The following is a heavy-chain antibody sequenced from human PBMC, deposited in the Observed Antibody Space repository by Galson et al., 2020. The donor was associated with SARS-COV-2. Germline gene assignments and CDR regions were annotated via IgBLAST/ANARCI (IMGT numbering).Heavy chain of an antibody. CDR3: AKMRSGIAVAGTNY. CDR2: ISGNDGST. Sequence: GGSLRLSCAASGFTFSSYAMSWVRQPPGKGLEWVSSISGNDGSTYYADSVKGRFTISRDNSKNTLYLQMNSLRVEDTAVYYCAKMRSGIAVAGTNYWGQGTLVTVS. V-gene: IGHV3-23*01. J-gene: IGHJ4*02. CDR1: GFTFSSYA. D-gene: IGHD6-19*01.